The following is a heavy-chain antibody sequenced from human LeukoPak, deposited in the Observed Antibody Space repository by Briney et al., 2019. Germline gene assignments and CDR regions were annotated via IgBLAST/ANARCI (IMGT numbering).Heavy chain of an antibody. CDR3: ARGPSGYHNT. V-gene: IGHV3-23*01. D-gene: IGHD5-12*01. J-gene: IGHJ4*02. Sequence: GGSLRLSCAASGFTFSRYAMSWVRQAPGKGLEWVSAISGSGGSTYYADSVKGRFTISRDNSNNTLYLQMNSLRAEDTAVYYCARGPSGYHNTGGQGTLVTVSS. CDR1: GFTFSRYA. CDR2: ISGSGGST.